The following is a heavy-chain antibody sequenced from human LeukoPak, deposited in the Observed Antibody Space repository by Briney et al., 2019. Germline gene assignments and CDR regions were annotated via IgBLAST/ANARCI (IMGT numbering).Heavy chain of an antibody. CDR1: GYRFTSYW. Sequence: GESLKISCKGSGYRFTSYWIGWVRQMSGKGLEWMGIIDPGDSDTRYSPSLQGQVTISADKSISTAYLQWSSLKASDTGIYYCARVRCSGYDQADYWGQGTLVTVSS. V-gene: IGHV5-51*01. J-gene: IGHJ4*02. D-gene: IGHD5-12*01. CDR2: IDPGDSDT. CDR3: ARVRCSGYDQADY.